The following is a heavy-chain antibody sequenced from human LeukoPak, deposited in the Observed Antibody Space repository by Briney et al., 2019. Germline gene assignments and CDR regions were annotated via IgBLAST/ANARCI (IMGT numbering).Heavy chain of an antibody. CDR3: ARDLNRQTRLGGFDP. CDR2: INSDGSST. D-gene: IGHD1-14*01. CDR1: GFTFSSYW. V-gene: IGHV3-74*01. Sequence: PGGSLRLSCAASGFTFSSYWMHWVRQAPGKGLVWVSRINSDGSSTSYANSVKGRFTISRDNAKNTLYLQMNSLRAEDTAVYYCARDLNRQTRLGGFDPWGQGTLVAVSS. J-gene: IGHJ5*02.